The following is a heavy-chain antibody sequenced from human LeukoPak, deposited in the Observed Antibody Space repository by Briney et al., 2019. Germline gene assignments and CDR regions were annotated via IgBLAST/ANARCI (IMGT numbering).Heavy chain of an antibody. CDR2: INPNSGGT. J-gene: IGHJ4*02. D-gene: IGHD1-26*01. CDR1: VYTFTGYY. Sequence: ASVKVSCKASVYTFTGYYMHLVRQAPGQGLEWMGWINPNSGGTNYAQKFQGRVTMTRDTSISTAYMELSRLRSDDTAVYYCARAHVKGATTYWGQGTLVTVSS. V-gene: IGHV1-2*02. CDR3: ARAHVKGATTY.